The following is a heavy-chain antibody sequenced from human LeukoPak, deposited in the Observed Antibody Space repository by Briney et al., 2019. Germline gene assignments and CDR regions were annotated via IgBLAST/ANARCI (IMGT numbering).Heavy chain of an antibody. CDR1: GFPFIEYS. J-gene: IGHJ4*02. CDR3: ARDHNYAFDN. D-gene: IGHD1-1*01. Sequence: QPGGSLRLSCTASGFPFIEYSMNWVRQAPGKGLEWNSYIGIDSGNTKYADSVRGRFTISTDKAKNSLYLQMNSLRVEDTAVYYCARDHNYAFDNWGQGTLVSVAS. V-gene: IGHV3-48*01. CDR2: IGIDSGNT.